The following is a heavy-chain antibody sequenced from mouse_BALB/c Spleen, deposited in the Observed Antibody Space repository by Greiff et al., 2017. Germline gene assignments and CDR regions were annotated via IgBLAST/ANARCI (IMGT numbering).Heavy chain of an antibody. D-gene: IGHD2-2*01. CDR3: DSFYYGYGAWFAY. Sequence: VQLQQSGAELVKPGASVKLSCTASGFNIKDTYMPWVKQRPEQGLEWIGRIDPANGNTKYDPKFQGKATITADTSSNTAYLQLSSLTSEDTAVYYCDSFYYGYGAWFAYWGQGTLVTVSA. V-gene: IGHV14-3*02. CDR1: GFNIKDTY. CDR2: IDPANGNT. J-gene: IGHJ3*01.